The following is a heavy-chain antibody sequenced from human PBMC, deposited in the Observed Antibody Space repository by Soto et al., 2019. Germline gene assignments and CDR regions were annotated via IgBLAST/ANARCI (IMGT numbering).Heavy chain of an antibody. CDR1: GGSISSSNW. CDR2: IYHSGST. D-gene: IGHD3-22*01. CDR3: AREKGSSGPRDRAFDI. J-gene: IGHJ3*02. V-gene: IGHV4-4*02. Sequence: SETLSLTCAVSGGSISSSNWWSWVRQPPGKGLEWIGEIYHSGSTNYNPSLKSRVTISVDKSKNQFSLKLSSVTAADTAVYYCAREKGSSGPRDRAFDIWGQGTMVTVSS.